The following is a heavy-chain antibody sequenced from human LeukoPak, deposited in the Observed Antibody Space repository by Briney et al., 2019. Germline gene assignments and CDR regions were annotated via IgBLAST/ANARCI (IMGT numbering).Heavy chain of an antibody. J-gene: IGHJ6*02. CDR2: IWYDRSNK. V-gene: IGHV3-33*01. Sequence: GRSLRLSCAASGFTFSSYGMPWVRQAPGKGLEWVAVIWYDRSNKYYADSVKGRFTISRDNSKNTLYLQMNSLRAEDTAVYYCARTHYGDYDGSRYYYYGMDVWGQGTTVTVSS. D-gene: IGHD4-17*01. CDR3: ARTHYGDYDGSRYYYYGMDV. CDR1: GFTFSSYG.